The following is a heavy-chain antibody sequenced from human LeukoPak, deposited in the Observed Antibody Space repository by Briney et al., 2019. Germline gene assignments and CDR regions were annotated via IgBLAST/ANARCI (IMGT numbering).Heavy chain of an antibody. V-gene: IGHV1-46*01. Sequence: ASVKVSCKASGYTFTSYYMHWVRQAPGQGLEWMGVINPSGGGTTYAQKFQGRVTMTRDMSTSTVYMEPSSLRSEDTAMYYCARSPPGYYYFDYWGQGTLVTVSS. CDR2: INPSGGGT. J-gene: IGHJ4*02. D-gene: IGHD6-25*01. CDR3: ARSPPGYYYFDY. CDR1: GYTFTSYY.